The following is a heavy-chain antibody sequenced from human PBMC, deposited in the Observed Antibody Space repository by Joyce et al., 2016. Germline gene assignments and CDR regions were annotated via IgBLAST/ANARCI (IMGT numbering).Heavy chain of an antibody. CDR3: ARGGTICTTSDSGFLNWIDI. CDR1: GSRFIDHY. J-gene: IGHJ5*01. Sequence: QVQLVQSGAEMKNPGASVKVSCQTPGSRFIDHYVQWVRQAPGRGLEWVGTVHPANYTVMTAPKFKVRVFLRRDRTLNKVFLELFSLTSDDAAVYYCARGGTICTTSDSGFLNWIDIWGRGTLVSVS. CDR2: VHPANYTV. D-gene: IGHD1-1*01. V-gene: IGHV1-2*02.